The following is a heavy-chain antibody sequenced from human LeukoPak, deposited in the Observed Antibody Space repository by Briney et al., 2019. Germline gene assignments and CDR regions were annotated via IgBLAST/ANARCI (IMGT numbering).Heavy chain of an antibody. Sequence: GGSLRLSCVVSGFTLSSDWMSWVRQAPGKGLEWVANIKKDGIEKYYVESVKGRFTISRDNAKNSLYLQVNSLRAEDTAVYYCAKEYCSNSVCHSLDYWGQGTLVTVSS. V-gene: IGHV3-7*01. D-gene: IGHD2-8*01. CDR1: GFTLSSDW. J-gene: IGHJ4*02. CDR2: IKKDGIEK. CDR3: AKEYCSNSVCHSLDY.